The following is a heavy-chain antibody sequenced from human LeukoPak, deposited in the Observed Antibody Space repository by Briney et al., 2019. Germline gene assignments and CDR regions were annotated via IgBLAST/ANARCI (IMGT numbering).Heavy chain of an antibody. CDR2: INPSGGST. CDR1: GYTFTSYY. V-gene: IGHV1-46*01. Sequence: ASVKVSCKASGYTFTSYYMHWVRQAPGQGLEWMGIINPSGGSTSYAQKFQGRVTMTRDMSTSTVYMELSSLRSEDPAVYYCARVSAYCSSTSCWDDYWGQGTLVTVSS. CDR3: ARVSAYCSSTSCWDDY. D-gene: IGHD2-2*01. J-gene: IGHJ4*02.